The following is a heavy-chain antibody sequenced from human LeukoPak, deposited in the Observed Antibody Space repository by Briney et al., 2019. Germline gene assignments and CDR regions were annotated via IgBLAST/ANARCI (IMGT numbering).Heavy chain of an antibody. CDR3: ARGGNGGDCYSCWFDS. D-gene: IGHD2-21*02. CDR1: GYTFTSHG. J-gene: IGHJ5*01. Sequence: ASVKVSCKASGYTFTSHGISWVRQAPGQGLEWMGWISTYNGNTIYAQKLQGRVTMTTDTSTSTAYMELRSLRPDDTAVYYCARGGNGGDCYSCWFDSWGQGTLVTVSS. V-gene: IGHV1-18*01. CDR2: ISTYNGNT.